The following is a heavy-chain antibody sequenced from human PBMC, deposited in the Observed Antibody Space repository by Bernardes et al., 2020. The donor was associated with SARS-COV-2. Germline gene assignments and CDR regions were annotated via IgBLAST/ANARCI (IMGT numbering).Heavy chain of an antibody. J-gene: IGHJ3*02. V-gene: IGHV3-30-3*01. CDR1: GFTVSNYA. CDR2: ISNDGTKR. CDR3: ARGEGFTIFGISISTKAFDI. Sequence: GGSLRLSCEASGFTVSNYAMHWFRQAPGKGLEWVAFISNDGTKRYYTDSVRGRFSISRDISENTLYLQMNSLRVDDTAVYYCARGEGFTIFGISISTKAFDIWGQGTTVNVSS. D-gene: IGHD3-3*01.